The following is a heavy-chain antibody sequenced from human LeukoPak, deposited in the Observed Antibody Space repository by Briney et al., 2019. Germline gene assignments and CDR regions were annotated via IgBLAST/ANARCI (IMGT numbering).Heavy chain of an antibody. D-gene: IGHD6-13*01. CDR3: ARDALRIAAAATRFDY. CDR1: GGSISSDY. Sequence: PSETLSLTCTVSGGSISSDYWSWIRQPPGKGLEWLGYIYYSGSPHYNPSLKSRVTISVDTSKNQFSLKLSSVTAADTAVYYCARDALRIAAAATRFDYWDQGTLVTVSS. CDR2: IYYSGSP. V-gene: IGHV4-59*01. J-gene: IGHJ4*02.